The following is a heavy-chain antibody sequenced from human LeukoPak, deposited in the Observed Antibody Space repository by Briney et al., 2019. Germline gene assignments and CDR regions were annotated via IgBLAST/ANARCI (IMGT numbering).Heavy chain of an antibody. D-gene: IGHD6-19*01. Sequence: SVKVSCKASGYTFTGYYMHWVRQAPGQGLEWMGTIIPIFGTGHYAPKFQHRMTITSDESTSTAYMELSSLTSDDTAVYFCARAIPQRRTDSSGWYSNWFDPWGQGTLVTVSS. CDR3: ARAIPQRRTDSSGWYSNWFDP. CDR1: GYTFTGYY. V-gene: IGHV1-69*13. CDR2: IIPIFGTG. J-gene: IGHJ5*02.